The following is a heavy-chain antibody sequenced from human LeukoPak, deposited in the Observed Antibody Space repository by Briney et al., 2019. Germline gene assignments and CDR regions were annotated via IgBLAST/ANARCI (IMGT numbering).Heavy chain of an antibody. Sequence: PGPSLSLSCAPAGLTFSNYCMHWVRQAPGKGLEWVAFIWYDGSKNYYADSVKGRFTISRDTSENILYLQMNSLRAEDTAVYYCARDGGSSIDYWGQGTLVTVSS. CDR1: GLTFSNYC. CDR2: IWYDGSKN. CDR3: ARDGGSSIDY. V-gene: IGHV3-33*01. D-gene: IGHD6-13*01. J-gene: IGHJ4*02.